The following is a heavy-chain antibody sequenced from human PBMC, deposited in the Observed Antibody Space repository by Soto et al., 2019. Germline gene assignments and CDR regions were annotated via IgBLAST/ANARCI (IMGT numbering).Heavy chain of an antibody. CDR3: ARDKITGLFDY. CDR2: IKHSGST. J-gene: IGHJ4*02. D-gene: IGHD2-8*02. Sequence: QVQLQQWGAGLLKPSETLSLTCAVYGGSFSGYYWTWIRQPPGTGVEWIGEIKHSGSTKYNPSLKSRVTISVDTSNNQFSLKLTSVTAADTAVYYCARDKITGLFDYWGQGTLVTVSS. V-gene: IGHV4-34*01. CDR1: GGSFSGYY.